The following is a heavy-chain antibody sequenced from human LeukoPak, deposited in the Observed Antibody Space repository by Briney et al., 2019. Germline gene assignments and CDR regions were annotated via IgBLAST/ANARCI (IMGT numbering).Heavy chain of an antibody. V-gene: IGHV3-48*03. Sequence: PGGSLRLSCVASGFTFSNYEMNWVRQAPGKGLEWISHISNFGDIIHYADSVEGRFTISRDNAKNSLYLQMDSLRAEDTAVYYCAKDATAVVGTVYMDVWGKGTTVTISS. CDR1: GFTFSNYE. CDR3: AKDATAVVGTVYMDV. J-gene: IGHJ6*03. CDR2: ISNFGDII. D-gene: IGHD6-13*01.